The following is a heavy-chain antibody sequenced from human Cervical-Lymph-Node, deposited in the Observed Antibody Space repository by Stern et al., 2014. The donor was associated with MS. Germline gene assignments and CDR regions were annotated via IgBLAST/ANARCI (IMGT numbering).Heavy chain of an antibody. D-gene: IGHD1-14*01. CDR1: GYTFSIYW. CDR3: ARQTTAWASDV. V-gene: IGHV5-51*01. CDR2: IYPGDCAT. Sequence: EVQLVQSGAELIKPGESLKISCKGSGYTFSIYWIAWVRQMPGKGLEWMGIIYPGDCATSYTQSFQGQVTMSADKSTSTAYLQWSSLNASDTAMYCCARQTTAWASDVWGQGTLVTVSS. J-gene: IGHJ4*02.